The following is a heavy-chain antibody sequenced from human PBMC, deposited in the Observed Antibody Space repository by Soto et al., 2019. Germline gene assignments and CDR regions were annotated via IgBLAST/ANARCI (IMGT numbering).Heavy chain of an antibody. D-gene: IGHD6-19*01. V-gene: IGHV3-21*01. CDR1: GFTFSSYA. Sequence: PGGSLRLSCAASGFTFSSYAMNWVRQTQEKGLEWVSSISSTSSYTHYSDSVKGRFTISRDNANNSLFLQMNSLRAEDAATYYCARDLALAGNYWGQGVLVTVSS. CDR3: ARDLALAGNY. J-gene: IGHJ4*02. CDR2: ISSTSSYT.